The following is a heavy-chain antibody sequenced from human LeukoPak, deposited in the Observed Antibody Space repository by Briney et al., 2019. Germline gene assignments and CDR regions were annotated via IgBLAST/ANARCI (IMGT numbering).Heavy chain of an antibody. J-gene: IGHJ5*02. CDR1: GFTFSSYG. CDR2: ISYDGSNK. D-gene: IGHD5-12*01. CDR3: ARDGPTIPRGRKPARRYNWFDP. Sequence: SGGSLRLSCAASGFTFSSYGMHWVRQAPGKGLEWVAVISYDGSNKYYADSVKGRFTISRDNSKNTLYLQMNSLRAEDTAVYYCARDGPTIPRGRKPARRYNWFDPWGQGTLVTVSS. V-gene: IGHV3-30*03.